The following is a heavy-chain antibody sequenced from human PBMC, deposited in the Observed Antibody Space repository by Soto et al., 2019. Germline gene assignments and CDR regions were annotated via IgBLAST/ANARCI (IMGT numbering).Heavy chain of an antibody. CDR2: MNPNSGNT. V-gene: IGHV1-8*01. D-gene: IGHD3-3*01. J-gene: IGHJ6*02. CDR3: ARVVKLTIFGVVIYYYYGMDV. CDR1: GYTFTSYD. Sequence: ASVKVSCKASGYTFTSYDINWVRQATGQGLEWMGWMNPNSGNTGYAQKFQGRVTMTRNTSISTAYMELSSLRSEGTAVYYCARVVKLTIFGVVIYYYYGMDVWGQGTTVTVSS.